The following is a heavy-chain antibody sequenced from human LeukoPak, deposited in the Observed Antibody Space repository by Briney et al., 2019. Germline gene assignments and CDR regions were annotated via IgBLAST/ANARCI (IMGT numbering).Heavy chain of an antibody. J-gene: IGHJ4*02. Sequence: GGSLRLSCAASGFIFSSYSMNWVRQAPGKGLEWISKINSGSSTIYYKDSVRGRFTISRDNAKNSLSLQMNNLRVEDTAVYYCVRDSPRLSYWGQGTLVTVSS. CDR1: GFIFSSYS. CDR2: INSGSSTI. V-gene: IGHV3-48*01. CDR3: VRDSPRLSY.